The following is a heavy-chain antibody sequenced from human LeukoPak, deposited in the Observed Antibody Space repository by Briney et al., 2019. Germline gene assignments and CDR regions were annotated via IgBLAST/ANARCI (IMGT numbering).Heavy chain of an antibody. CDR3: ARSGFGSGISFDL. Sequence: ASVKVSCKASGYTFTSYYMHWVQQAPGQGLEWMGIINPSGGSTSYAQKFQGRVTMTRDMSTSTVYMELSSLRSEDTAVYYCARSGFGSGISFDLWGQGTLVTVSS. D-gene: IGHD3-10*01. J-gene: IGHJ5*02. CDR2: INPSGGST. CDR1: GYTFTSYY. V-gene: IGHV1-46*01.